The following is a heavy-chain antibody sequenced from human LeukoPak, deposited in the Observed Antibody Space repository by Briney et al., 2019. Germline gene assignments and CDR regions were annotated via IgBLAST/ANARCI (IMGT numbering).Heavy chain of an antibody. CDR3: ARDGDYGDYVHAFDI. J-gene: IGHJ3*02. D-gene: IGHD4-17*01. V-gene: IGHV1-18*01. Sequence: ASVKVSCKASGYTFTSYGINWVRQAPGQGLEWMGWISAYNGNTNYAQILQGRVTMITDTSTSTAYMELRSLRSDDTAVYHCARDGDYGDYVHAFDIWGQGTMVTVSS. CDR1: GYTFTSYG. CDR2: ISAYNGNT.